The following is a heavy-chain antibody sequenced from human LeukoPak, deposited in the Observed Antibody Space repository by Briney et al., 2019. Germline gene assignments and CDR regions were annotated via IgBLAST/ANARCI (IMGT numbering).Heavy chain of an antibody. CDR1: GFTFSSYA. CDR3: ARSFYSYGYTDY. V-gene: IGHV3-30-3*01. D-gene: IGHD5-18*01. Sequence: GKSLRLSCAASGFTFSSYAMHCVRQAPGKGLEWVAVISYDGSNNYYADSVKGRFTISRDNSKKTVYVQMNSLRAEDTAMYYCARSFYSYGYTDYWGQGTLVTVSS. CDR2: ISYDGSNN. J-gene: IGHJ4*02.